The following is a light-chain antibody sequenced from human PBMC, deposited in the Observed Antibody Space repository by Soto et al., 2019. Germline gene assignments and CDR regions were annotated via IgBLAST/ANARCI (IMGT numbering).Light chain of an antibody. Sequence: EIVMTQSPATLSVSPGERATLSCRASQSVGSNLAWYQQKPGQAPRLLIYVISTRATGIPARFSGSGSGTDFTLTISTLQSEDFAVYYCQQYNKWPLTFGGGTKVEVK. J-gene: IGKJ4*01. CDR3: QQYNKWPLT. CDR1: QSVGSN. CDR2: VIS. V-gene: IGKV3-15*01.